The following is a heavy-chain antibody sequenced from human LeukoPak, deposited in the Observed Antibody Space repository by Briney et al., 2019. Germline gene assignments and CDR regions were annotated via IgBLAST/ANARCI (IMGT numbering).Heavy chain of an antibody. CDR3: AXDRGCYGSGSSEYYFXY. CDR2: ISGSGGST. CDR1: GFTFSSYA. Sequence: QPGGSLRLSCAASGFTFSSYAMSWVRQAPGKGLEWVSAISGSGGSTYYADSVKGRFTISIDNSKNTLYLQMNSLRAEDTAVYYCAXDRGCYGSGSSEYYFXYXXQGXXXTVS. V-gene: IGHV3-23*01. D-gene: IGHD3-10*01. J-gene: IGHJ4*02.